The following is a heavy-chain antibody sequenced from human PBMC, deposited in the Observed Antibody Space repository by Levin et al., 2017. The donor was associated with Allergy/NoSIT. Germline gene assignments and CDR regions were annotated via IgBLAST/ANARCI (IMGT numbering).Heavy chain of an antibody. Sequence: ASVKVSCKASGYTFIGYYIVWVRQAPGQGLKWMGRIDPKGGGTIYAQNFQGRVTMTRDTSISTVYMELSSLRPDDTAVYYCAGVRSGYTMGAFDIWGQGSLVTVS. CDR3: AGVRSGYTMGAFDI. V-gene: IGHV1-2*06. J-gene: IGHJ3*02. CDR1: GYTFIGYY. D-gene: IGHD5-12*01. CDR2: IDPKGGGT.